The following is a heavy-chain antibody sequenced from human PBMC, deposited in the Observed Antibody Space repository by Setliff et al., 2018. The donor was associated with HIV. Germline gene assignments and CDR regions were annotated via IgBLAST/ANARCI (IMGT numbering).Heavy chain of an antibody. CDR2: INHSGSA. V-gene: IGHV4-34*01. D-gene: IGHD6-13*01. CDR1: GGSFSGYY. Sequence: SETLSLTCAVYGGSFSGYYWTWIRQPPGKGLEWIGKINHSGSAKYNPSLQSRVAISVDISKNQFSLKLNSVTPDDTAVYYCARPSAANFFYSYAMDVWGQGSTVTVSS. CDR3: ARPSAANFFYSYAMDV. J-gene: IGHJ6*02.